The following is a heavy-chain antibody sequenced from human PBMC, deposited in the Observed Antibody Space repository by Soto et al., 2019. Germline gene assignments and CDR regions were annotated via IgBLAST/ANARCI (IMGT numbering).Heavy chain of an antibody. D-gene: IGHD5-12*01. CDR3: ARSLGVATAFVFDY. CDR2: ISAYNGNT. Sequence: ASVKVSCKASGYTFTNYGISWVRQAPGQGLERMGWISAYNGNTNYAQKLQGRVTMTADTSTSTAYMELRSLRSEDTAVYYCARSLGVATAFVFDYWGQGTLVTVSS. CDR1: GYTFTNYG. J-gene: IGHJ4*02. V-gene: IGHV1-18*01.